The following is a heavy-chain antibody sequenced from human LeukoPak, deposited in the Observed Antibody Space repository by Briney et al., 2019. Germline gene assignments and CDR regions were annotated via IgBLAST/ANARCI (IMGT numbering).Heavy chain of an antibody. V-gene: IGHV4-34*01. J-gene: IGHJ3*02. CDR1: GGSFSGYY. Sequence: SETLSLTCAVYGGSFSGYYWSWIRQPPGKGLEWIGEINHSGSTNYNPSLKSRVTISVDTSKNQFSLKLSSVTAADTAVYYCARDDYGDYEAFDIRGQGTMVTVSS. CDR2: INHSGST. D-gene: IGHD4-17*01. CDR3: ARDDYGDYEAFDI.